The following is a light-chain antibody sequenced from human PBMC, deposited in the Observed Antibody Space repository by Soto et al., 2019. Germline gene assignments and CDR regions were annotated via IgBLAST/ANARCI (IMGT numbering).Light chain of an antibody. CDR3: QQYSSSPRT. V-gene: IGKV3-20*01. CDR2: GAS. Sequence: NVLTQSPGTLSLSPGEWAPLSCRASQSISSNYLAWYHQRPGQAPRLLIYGASSRATDIPDRFRGSGSGRDFVLNISRLERGDSGVYYCQQYSSSPRTFGQGTKVDI. CDR1: QSISSNY. J-gene: IGKJ1*01.